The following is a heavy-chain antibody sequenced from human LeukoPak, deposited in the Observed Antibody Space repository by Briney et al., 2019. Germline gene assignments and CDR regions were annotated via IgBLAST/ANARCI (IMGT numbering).Heavy chain of an antibody. J-gene: IGHJ4*02. CDR1: GFAFDDFA. CDR2: IRRRAYGGAA. CDR3: SRKGLVDFDY. Sequence: GQSLRLSCTTSGFAFDDFAMSWVRQPAGKGLEWVGFIRRRAYGGAAEYAASVKGRFIISRDDSKGIAYLQMNSLKTEDTAVYYCSRKGLVDFDYWGQGSRVIVS. V-gene: IGHV3-49*04.